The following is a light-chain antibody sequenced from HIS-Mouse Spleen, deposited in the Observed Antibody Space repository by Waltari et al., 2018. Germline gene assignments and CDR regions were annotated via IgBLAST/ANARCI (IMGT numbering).Light chain of an antibody. CDR1: DLPKNY. Sequence: SYELTQPPSVSVSPGQTARITCSGDDLPKNYAYWYQQKSGQAPVLVNHEDSKRPSGIPGRCDGSSSGTMATLTISVAQVEDEADYYCYSTDSSGNHWVFGGGTKLTVL. CDR2: EDS. CDR3: YSTDSSGNHWV. V-gene: IGLV3-10*01. J-gene: IGLJ3*02.